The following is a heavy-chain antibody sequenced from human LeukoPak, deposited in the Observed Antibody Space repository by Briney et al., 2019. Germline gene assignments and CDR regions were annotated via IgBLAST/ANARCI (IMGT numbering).Heavy chain of an antibody. CDR1: GFTFSSYS. CDR2: ISSSSSTI. J-gene: IGHJ4*02. D-gene: IGHD5-18*01. Sequence: GGSLRLSCAASGFTFSSYSMNWVRQAPGKGLEWVSYISSSSSTIYYAGSVKGRFTISRDNAKNSLYLQMNSLRAEDTAVYYCARDQGGGYSYGWQSFDYWGQGTLVTVSS. CDR3: ARDQGGGYSYGWQSFDY. V-gene: IGHV3-48*04.